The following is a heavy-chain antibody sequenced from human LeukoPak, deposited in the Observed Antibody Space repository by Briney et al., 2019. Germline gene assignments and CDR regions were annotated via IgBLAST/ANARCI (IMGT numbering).Heavy chain of an antibody. Sequence: SVKVSCKXSGGTFSSYAISWVRQTPGQGLEWMGRIIPIFGTANYAQKFQGRVTITTDESTSTAYMELSSLRSEDTAVYYCARETDRYDSSGYYSYWGQGTLVTVSS. CDR3: ARETDRYDSSGYYSY. CDR2: IIPIFGTA. CDR1: GGTFSSYA. J-gene: IGHJ4*02. D-gene: IGHD3-22*01. V-gene: IGHV1-69*05.